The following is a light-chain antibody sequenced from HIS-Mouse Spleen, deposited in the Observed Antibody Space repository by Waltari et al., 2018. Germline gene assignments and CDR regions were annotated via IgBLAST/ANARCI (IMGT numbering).Light chain of an antibody. CDR1: SSDVGGYTY. CDR3: SSYAGSNNYV. CDR2: DVS. Sequence: QSALTQPPSASGSPGQSVTISCTSTSSDVGGYTYVSWYQQHPGKAPKLMIYDVSTRPSGVPDRFSGSKSGNTASLTVSGLQAEDEADYYCSSYAGSNNYVFGTGTKVTVL. V-gene: IGLV2-8*01. J-gene: IGLJ1*01.